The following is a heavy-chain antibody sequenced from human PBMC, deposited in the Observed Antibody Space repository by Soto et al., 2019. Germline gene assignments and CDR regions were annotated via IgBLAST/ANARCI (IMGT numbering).Heavy chain of an antibody. V-gene: IGHV3-23*01. CDR2: ISGSGGST. CDR1: GFTFSSYA. D-gene: IGHD6-19*01. CDR3: AVSLGYSSGWYRGDAFDI. Sequence: PGGSLRLSCAASGFTFSSYAMSWVRQAPGKGLEWVSAISGSGGSTYYADSVKGRFTISRYNSKNTLYLQINSLRAEDTAVYYCAVSLGYSSGWYRGDAFDIWGQGTMVTVSS. J-gene: IGHJ3*02.